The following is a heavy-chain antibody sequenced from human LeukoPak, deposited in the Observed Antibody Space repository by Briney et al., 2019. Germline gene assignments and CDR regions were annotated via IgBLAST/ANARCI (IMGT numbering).Heavy chain of an antibody. CDR2: INPNSGGT. Sequence: GASAKVSCKASGYTFTGYYMQWVRQAPGQGLEWMGWINPNSGGTNYAQKFQGRVTMTRDTSISTAYMELSRLRSDDTAVYYCASRGYGSGSYYFQHWGQGTLVTVSS. D-gene: IGHD3-10*01. CDR1: GYTFTGYY. J-gene: IGHJ1*01. V-gene: IGHV1-2*02. CDR3: ASRGYGSGSYYFQH.